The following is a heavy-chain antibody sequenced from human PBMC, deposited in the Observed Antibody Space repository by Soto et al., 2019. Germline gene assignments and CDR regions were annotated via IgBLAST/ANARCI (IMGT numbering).Heavy chain of an antibody. Sequence: QVQLQESGPGLVKPSQTLSLTCTVSGGSISSGDYYWSWIRQPPGKGLEWIGYIYYSGSTYYNPSLTSRVTISVDTSKNQFALKLSSVTAADTAVYYCARGSSGDFYYYDSSGYYYWGQGTLVTVSS. J-gene: IGHJ4*02. CDR1: GGSISSGDYY. D-gene: IGHD3-22*01. V-gene: IGHV4-30-4*01. CDR2: IYYSGST. CDR3: ARGSSGDFYYYDSSGYYY.